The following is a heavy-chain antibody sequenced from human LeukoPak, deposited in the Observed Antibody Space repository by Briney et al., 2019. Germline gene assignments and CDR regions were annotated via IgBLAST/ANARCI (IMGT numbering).Heavy chain of an antibody. CDR3: SENNWNYGSGNDY. D-gene: IGHD3-10*01. J-gene: IGHJ4*02. Sequence: SETLSLTCSVSGGSMSSYYWSWIRQSPGKGLEWIGYIYHSGSTDYNSSLKSRVTISEDTSKNQFSLKLSSVTAADTAVYYCSENNWNYGSGNDYWGQGTLVTVSS. CDR1: GGSMSSYY. V-gene: IGHV4-59*12. CDR2: IYHSGST.